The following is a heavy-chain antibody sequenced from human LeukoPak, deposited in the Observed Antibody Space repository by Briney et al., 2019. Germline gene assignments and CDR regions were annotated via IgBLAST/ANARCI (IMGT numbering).Heavy chain of an antibody. Sequence: SETLSLTCTVSGGSINSYYWSWIRQPPGKGLEWIGYIYYSGSTNYNPSLKSRVAISVDTSKYQFSLKLSSVTAADTALYFCATHSGSYYYFDYWGQGTLVTVSS. CDR1: GGSINSYY. D-gene: IGHD1-26*01. V-gene: IGHV4-59*01. CDR3: ATHSGSYYYFDY. CDR2: IYYSGST. J-gene: IGHJ4*02.